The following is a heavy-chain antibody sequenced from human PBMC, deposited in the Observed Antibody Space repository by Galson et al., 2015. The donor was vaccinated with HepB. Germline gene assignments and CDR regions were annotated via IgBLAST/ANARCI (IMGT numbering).Heavy chain of an antibody. D-gene: IGHD3-16*01. CDR1: GYSFTELS. Sequence: SVKVSCKVSGYSFTELSIHWVRQAPGKGPEWIGAFNRADGKAIYAQRFRDRVTMTDDTSKDILYMELSRLRSEGTAIYYCASLLITLRLTSTDSFDIWGQGTMVTVSS. J-gene: IGHJ3*02. V-gene: IGHV1-24*01. CDR2: FNRADGKA. CDR3: ASLLITLRLTSTDSFDI.